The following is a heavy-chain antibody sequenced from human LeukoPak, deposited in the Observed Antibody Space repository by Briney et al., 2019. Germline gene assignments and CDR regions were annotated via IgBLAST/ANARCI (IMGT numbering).Heavy chain of an antibody. CDR3: ARRVVELPFLEWLSFPAQPFDY. CDR1: GGSISSSSYY. V-gene: IGHV4-39*01. D-gene: IGHD3-3*01. CDR2: IYYSGST. Sequence: PSETLSLTCTVSGGSISSSSYYWGWIRQPPGKGLEWIGSIYYSGSTYYNPSLKSRVTISVDTSKNQFSLKLSSVTAADTAVYYCARRVVELPFLEWLSFPAQPFDYWGQGTLVTVSS. J-gene: IGHJ4*02.